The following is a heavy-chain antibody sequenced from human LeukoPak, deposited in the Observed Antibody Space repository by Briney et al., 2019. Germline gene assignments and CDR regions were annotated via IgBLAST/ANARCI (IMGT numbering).Heavy chain of an antibody. CDR3: TTLTMVIGTHFDY. Sequence: GGSLRLSCVASGFAFSSAWMNWVRQAPGKGLEWVGRIKTRVYGVTTDYTAPVKGRFTISRDDSKNAVYLQMNSLKTEDTAVYYCTTLTMVIGTHFDYWGPGTLVTVSS. D-gene: IGHD3-10*01. CDR1: GFAFSSAW. J-gene: IGHJ4*02. V-gene: IGHV3-15*01. CDR2: IKTRVYGVTT.